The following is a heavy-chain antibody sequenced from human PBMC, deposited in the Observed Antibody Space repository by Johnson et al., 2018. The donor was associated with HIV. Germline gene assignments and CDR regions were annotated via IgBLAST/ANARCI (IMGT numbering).Heavy chain of an antibody. CDR3: ASEAGPDIVGAADDAVDI. J-gene: IGHJ3*02. Sequence: VQLVESGGGLVQPGGSLRLSCASSGSTFSSYWMSWVRQAPGKGLEWVASTKLDGSEKYSVDSVKGRFTISRDNAKNSLYLQLNSLRAEDTAVYYCASEAGPDIVGAADDAVDIWGQGTMVTVSS. D-gene: IGHD1-26*01. V-gene: IGHV3-7*01. CDR1: GSTFSSYW. CDR2: TKLDGSEK.